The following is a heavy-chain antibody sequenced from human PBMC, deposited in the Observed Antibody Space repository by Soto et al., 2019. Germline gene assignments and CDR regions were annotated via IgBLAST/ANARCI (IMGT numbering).Heavy chain of an antibody. Sequence: PGGSLRLSCAASGFIFSSYSMNWVRQAPGKGLKWVSYISTNSKTIYYADSVKGRFTISRDNAKNSLYLQMNSLGAEDTAVYYCAKAPHPGIAVAGQIQHWGQGTLVTVSS. CDR3: AKAPHPGIAVAGQIQH. CDR1: GFIFSSYS. CDR2: ISTNSKTI. V-gene: IGHV3-48*01. D-gene: IGHD6-19*01. J-gene: IGHJ1*01.